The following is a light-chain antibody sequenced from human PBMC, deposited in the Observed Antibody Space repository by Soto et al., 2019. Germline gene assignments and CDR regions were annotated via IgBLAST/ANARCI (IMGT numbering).Light chain of an antibody. J-gene: IGKJ1*01. CDR1: QSLSRNY. V-gene: IGKV3-20*01. CDR3: QQYDNSPLT. CDR2: TAS. Sequence: EIVLTQSPGTLSLSPGEGATLSCRASQSLSRNYLAWYQHQPGQAPRLLIYTASNRTSGVPPRFSGSGSGTDFPITISRLEPEDSALYYCQQYDNSPLTFGQGTKVEI.